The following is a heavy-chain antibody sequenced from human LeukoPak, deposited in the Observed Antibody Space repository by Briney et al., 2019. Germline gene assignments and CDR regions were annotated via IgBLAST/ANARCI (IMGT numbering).Heavy chain of an antibody. CDR3: ARGRSNYYGMDV. CDR2: IYYNGNT. Sequence: SETLSLTCAVYGGSFSGYYWNWIRRPPGKGLEWIGYIYYNGNTNYSPSLKSRVTMSVDTSKNLFSLKVSSVTAADTAVYYCARGRSNYYGMDVWGQGTTVTVS. V-gene: IGHV4-59*01. D-gene: IGHD1-26*01. CDR1: GGSFSGYY. J-gene: IGHJ6*02.